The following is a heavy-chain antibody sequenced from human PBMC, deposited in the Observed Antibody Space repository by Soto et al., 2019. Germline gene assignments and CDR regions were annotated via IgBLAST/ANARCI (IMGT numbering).Heavy chain of an antibody. CDR2: IGTAGDT. D-gene: IGHD4-17*01. Sequence: EVQLVESGGGLVQPGGSLRLSCAASGFTFSSYDMHWVRQATGKGLEWVSAIGTAGDTYYPGSVKGRFTISRENAKNSLYLQMNSLGAGDTAVYYCARGIYGDYALWYFDLWGRGTLVTVSS. CDR3: ARGIYGDYALWYFDL. J-gene: IGHJ2*01. V-gene: IGHV3-13*01. CDR1: GFTFSSYD.